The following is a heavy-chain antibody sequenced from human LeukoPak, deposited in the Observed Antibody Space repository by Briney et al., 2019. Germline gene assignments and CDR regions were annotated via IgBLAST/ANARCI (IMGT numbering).Heavy chain of an antibody. CDR3: AKDGSSSWHYYYMAV. J-gene: IGHJ6*03. V-gene: IGHV3-23*01. D-gene: IGHD6-13*01. CDR2: ISGSGATT. Sequence: QPGGSLRLSCAASGFTFNSYAMSWVRQAPGKGLEWVSAISGSGATTYYADSMKGRFTISRDNSKNTLYLQMNSLRAEDTAVYYCAKDGSSSWHYYYMAVWGKGTTVTVSS. CDR1: GFTFNSYA.